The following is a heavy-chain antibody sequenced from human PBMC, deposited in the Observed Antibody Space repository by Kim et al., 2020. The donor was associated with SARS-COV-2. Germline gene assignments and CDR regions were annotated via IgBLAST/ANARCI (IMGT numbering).Heavy chain of an antibody. Sequence: YAASVKGRFTISRDNAKSTLDLQMNSLRPKDTAVYYCARGSGSYGFDSWGQGVLVTVSS. D-gene: IGHD1-26*01. V-gene: IGHV3-74*01. J-gene: IGHJ4*02. CDR3: ARGSGSYGFDS.